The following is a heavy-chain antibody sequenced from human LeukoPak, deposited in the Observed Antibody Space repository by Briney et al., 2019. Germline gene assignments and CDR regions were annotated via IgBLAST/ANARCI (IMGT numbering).Heavy chain of an antibody. J-gene: IGHJ4*02. CDR1: GFTFSNYA. Sequence: GGSLRLSCTASGFTFSNYAMHWVRQAPGKGLEYVAAISSNGGSTYYANSVKGRVTISRDNSKNTLHLQMGSLRAEDMAVYYCAKSEWELLQIFDYWGQGTLVTVSS. CDR2: ISSNGGST. CDR3: AKSEWELLQIFDY. V-gene: IGHV3-64*01. D-gene: IGHD1-26*01.